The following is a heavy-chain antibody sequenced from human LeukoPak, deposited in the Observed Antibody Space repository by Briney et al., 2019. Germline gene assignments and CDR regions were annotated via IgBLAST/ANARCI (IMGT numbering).Heavy chain of an antibody. J-gene: IGHJ4*02. Sequence: PGESLKISCKGSGHSFTSYWIAWVRQMPGKGLEWMGIIYPGDSDTRYSPSFQGQVTISADKSISTAYLQWSSLKASDTAMYYCARRVGSSSWFFDYWGQGTLVTVSS. V-gene: IGHV5-51*01. CDR1: GHSFTSYW. CDR2: IYPGDSDT. D-gene: IGHD6-13*01. CDR3: ARRVGSSSWFFDY.